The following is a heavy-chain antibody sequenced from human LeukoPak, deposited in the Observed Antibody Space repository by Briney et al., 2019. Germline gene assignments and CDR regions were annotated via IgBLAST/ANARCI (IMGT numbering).Heavy chain of an antibody. V-gene: IGHV3-30*04. CDR2: ISYDGSDK. J-gene: IGHJ5*02. CDR3: ARAVTWIDP. Sequence: PGGPLRLSCAASGFTFSSYAMHWVRQAPGKGLEWVAVISYDGSDKYYADSVKGRFTISRDNSKNTLYLQMNSLRAEDTAVYYCARAVTWIDPWGQGALVTVSS. CDR1: GFTFSSYA.